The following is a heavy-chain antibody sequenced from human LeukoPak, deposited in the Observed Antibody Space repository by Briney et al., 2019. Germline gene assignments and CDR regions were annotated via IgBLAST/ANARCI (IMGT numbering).Heavy chain of an antibody. CDR1: GVSFSGYY. Sequence: AETLPLTCAVYGVSFSGYYLSWIRQPPGKGLEWVGEINHSGSTNYNPSLKSRVTISVDTSKNQFYVQLSSVTAADTVVYYCARGPHTGVNYYDSSGYYYWGQGTLVTVSS. V-gene: IGHV4-34*01. CDR3: ARGPHTGVNYYDSSGYYY. J-gene: IGHJ4*02. CDR2: INHSGST. D-gene: IGHD3-22*01.